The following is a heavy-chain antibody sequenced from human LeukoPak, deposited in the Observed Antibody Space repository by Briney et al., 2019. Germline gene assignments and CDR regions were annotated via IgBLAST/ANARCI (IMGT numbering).Heavy chain of an antibody. CDR2: SYHTGST. D-gene: IGHD6-13*01. CDR1: GDSISSYY. Sequence: KPSETLSLTCTVSGDSISSYYWSWIRQPPGKGLKWIGYSYHTGSTNYNPSLKSRVTISVDKSKNQFSLKLSSVTAGDTAVYYCATGYSSTWYYFDYWGQGTLVTVSS. J-gene: IGHJ4*02. V-gene: IGHV4-59*01. CDR3: ATGYSSTWYYFDY.